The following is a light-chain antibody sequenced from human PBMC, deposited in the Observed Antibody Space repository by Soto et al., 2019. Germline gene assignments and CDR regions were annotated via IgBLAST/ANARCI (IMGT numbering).Light chain of an antibody. CDR1: QNINNY. CDR3: QQYESLPT. J-gene: IGKJ5*01. V-gene: IGKV1-33*01. Sequence: DIQMTQNPSSLSASVGDRVTMTFQASQNINNYLNWYQQKPGRAPKLLIYDASNLEAGVPSRFRGSGSGTDFTFTISRLQPEDIATYYCQQYESLPTIGQGTRLEIK. CDR2: DAS.